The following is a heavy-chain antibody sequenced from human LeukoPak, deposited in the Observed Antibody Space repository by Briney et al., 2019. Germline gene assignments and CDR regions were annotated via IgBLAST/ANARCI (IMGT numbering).Heavy chain of an antibody. D-gene: IGHD3-22*01. Sequence: ASVKVSCKASGYTFTGYYMHWVRQAPGQGLEWMGWINPNSGGTNYAQKFQGRVTMARDTSISTAYTELSRLRSDDTAVYYCARGYYYDSSIDYWGQGTLVTVSS. CDR2: INPNSGGT. J-gene: IGHJ4*02. V-gene: IGHV1-2*02. CDR1: GYTFTGYY. CDR3: ARGYYYDSSIDY.